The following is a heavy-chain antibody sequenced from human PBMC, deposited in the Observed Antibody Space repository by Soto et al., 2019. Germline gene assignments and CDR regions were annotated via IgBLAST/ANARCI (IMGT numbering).Heavy chain of an antibody. D-gene: IGHD1-26*01. Sequence: QVQLVQSGPELKMPGASVKVSCKDSGYTFTNYGITWVRQATGQGLEWMGWISDYSGNTDYAQYLQGRLTMTTDRAKNTAYMELTSLRSDDTAVYYCARDYGRIVGAEFDHWGQGTVVTVSS. J-gene: IGHJ4*02. CDR2: ISDYSGNT. V-gene: IGHV1-18*01. CDR1: GYTFTNYG. CDR3: ARDYGRIVGAEFDH.